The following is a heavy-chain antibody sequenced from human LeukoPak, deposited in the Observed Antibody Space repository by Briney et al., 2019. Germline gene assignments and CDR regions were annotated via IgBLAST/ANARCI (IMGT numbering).Heavy chain of an antibody. CDR1: GGSISSSNW. CDR2: IKQDGSEK. D-gene: IGHD1-26*01. Sequence: GTLSLTCAVSGGSISSSNWWSWVRQPPGKGLEWVANIKQDGSEKFYVDSVKGRFTISRDNAKNSLYLQMNSLRAEDTAVYYCARLVRSGSYPYYYYAMDVWGQGTTVTVSS. CDR3: ARLVRSGSYPYYYYAMDV. V-gene: IGHV3-7*01. J-gene: IGHJ6*02.